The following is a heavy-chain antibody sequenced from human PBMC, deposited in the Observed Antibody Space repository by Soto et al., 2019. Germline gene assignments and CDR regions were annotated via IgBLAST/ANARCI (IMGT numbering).Heavy chain of an antibody. D-gene: IGHD3-10*02. CDR2: IWHDGTNK. CDR3: ARDYNYYVNYIYL. J-gene: IGHJ2*01. CDR1: GFIFKSYG. Sequence: QVQLVESGGGVVQPGKSLRLSCAASGFIFKSYGMHWVRQAPGKGLEWLAVIWHDGTNKYYADSLKRRFAISRDNSKNTLSLQMDTLSAQDTALYYCARDYNYYVNYIYLWGRGTLVTVSS. V-gene: IGHV3-33*01.